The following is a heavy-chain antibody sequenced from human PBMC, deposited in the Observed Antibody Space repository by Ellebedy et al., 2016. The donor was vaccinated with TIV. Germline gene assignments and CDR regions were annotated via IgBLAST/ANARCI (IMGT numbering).Heavy chain of an antibody. D-gene: IGHD1-7*01. J-gene: IGHJ4*02. CDR3: ARENWNYALDY. CDR2: ISSSSSYI. CDR1: GFTFSSYS. V-gene: IGHV3-21*01. Sequence: GESLKISCAASGFTFSSYSMNWVRQAPGKGLEWVSSISSSSSYIYYADSVKGRFTISRDNAKNSLYLQMNSLRAEDTAVYYCARENWNYALDYWGQGTLVTVSS.